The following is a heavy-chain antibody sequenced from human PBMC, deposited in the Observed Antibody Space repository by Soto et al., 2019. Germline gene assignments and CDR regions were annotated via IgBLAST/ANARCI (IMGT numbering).Heavy chain of an antibody. CDR3: ANIHYGSLDY. V-gene: IGHV3-23*01. CDR2: ISGSGSNT. CDR1: GFTFSSYA. Sequence: GGSLRLSCAASGFTFSSYAMTWVRQAPGKGLEWVSGISGSGSNTYYRDSVKGRFTISRDSSKNTLYLQMNSLRADDTAVYYCANIHYGSLDYWGQGTLVTVSS. D-gene: IGHD4-17*01. J-gene: IGHJ4*02.